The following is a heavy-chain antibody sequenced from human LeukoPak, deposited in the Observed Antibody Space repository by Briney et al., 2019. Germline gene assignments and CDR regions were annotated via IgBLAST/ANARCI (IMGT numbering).Heavy chain of an antibody. Sequence: GGSLRLSCVVSGFTLPYGMSWVRQAPGKGLEWVSTISDSGGRTYFADSVKGRFTISRDNAKNSLYLQMNSLRAEDTAVYYCARGLHFRVYDSSDYYPYWGQGTLVTVSS. CDR1: GFTLPYG. V-gene: IGHV3-23*01. J-gene: IGHJ4*02. CDR3: ARGLHFRVYDSSDYYPY. D-gene: IGHD3-22*01. CDR2: ISDSGGRT.